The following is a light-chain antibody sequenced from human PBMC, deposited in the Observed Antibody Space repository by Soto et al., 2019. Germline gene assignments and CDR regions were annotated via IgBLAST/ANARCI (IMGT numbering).Light chain of an antibody. Sequence: EIVMTQSPAGLSVSPGERVTLSCRAGQGVTTNFAWYQQKSGQSPRLLIYDVSTRATGVPARFSGTGSETDFTLTISGLQSEDSAVYFCQQYNNWPFSFGQGTRLE. V-gene: IGKV3-15*01. J-gene: IGKJ5*01. CDR2: DVS. CDR1: QGVTTN. CDR3: QQYNNWPFS.